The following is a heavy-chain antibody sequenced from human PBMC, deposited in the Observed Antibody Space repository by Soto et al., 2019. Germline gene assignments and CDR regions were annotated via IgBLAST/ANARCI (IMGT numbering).Heavy chain of an antibody. Sequence: QVQLVQSGAEVKKPGASVKVSCKASGYTFTNYDIHWVRQATGQGLEWMGWMNPDSGNTGQSKQFQGRVTMTRDTSISTAYMEMSSLRSEDTAVYYCARGRFRRTWLDPWGQGTLVTVSS. J-gene: IGHJ5*02. CDR3: ARGRFRRTWLDP. V-gene: IGHV1-8*01. D-gene: IGHD3-16*01. CDR1: GYTFTNYD. CDR2: MNPDSGNT.